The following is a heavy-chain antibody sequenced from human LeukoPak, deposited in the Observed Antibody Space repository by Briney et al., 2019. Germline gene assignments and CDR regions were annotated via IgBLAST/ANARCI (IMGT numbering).Heavy chain of an antibody. V-gene: IGHV1-69*05. D-gene: IGHD2-21*02. Sequence: SVKVSCKASGGTFSSYAISWVRQAPGQGLEWMGRIIPIFGTANYAQKFQGRVTITTDESTSTAYMELSSLRSEDTAVYYCARGLAYCGGDCYWYYFDYWGQGTLVTVSS. CDR1: GGTFSSYA. J-gene: IGHJ4*02. CDR2: IIPIFGTA. CDR3: ARGLAYCGGDCYWYYFDY.